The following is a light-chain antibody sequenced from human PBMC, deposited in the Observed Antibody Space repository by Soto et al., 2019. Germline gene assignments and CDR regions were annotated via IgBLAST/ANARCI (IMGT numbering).Light chain of an antibody. CDR1: QNINNY. CDR3: QQYENLPT. CDR2: DAS. Sequence: DIQMTPSPSSLSASVGDRVTMTFQWRQNINNYLNWYQQKPGRAPKLLIYDASNLEAGVSSRFRGSGSWTDFTFTISRLQPEDIATYYCQQYENLPTFGQGTRLEIK. V-gene: IGKV1-33*01. J-gene: IGKJ5*01.